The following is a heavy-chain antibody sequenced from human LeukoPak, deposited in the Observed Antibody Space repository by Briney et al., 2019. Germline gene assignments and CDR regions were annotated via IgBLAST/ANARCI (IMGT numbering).Heavy chain of an antibody. Sequence: SETLSLTCAVYGGSFSGYYWSRIRQPPGKGLEWIGEINHSGSTNYNPSLKSRVTISVDTSKNQFSLKLSSVTAADTALYYCARGDCSSTICYSPMDVWGKGTTVTVSS. CDR3: ARGDCSSTICYSPMDV. CDR2: INHSGST. V-gene: IGHV4-34*01. CDR1: GGSFSGYY. D-gene: IGHD2-2*01. J-gene: IGHJ6*03.